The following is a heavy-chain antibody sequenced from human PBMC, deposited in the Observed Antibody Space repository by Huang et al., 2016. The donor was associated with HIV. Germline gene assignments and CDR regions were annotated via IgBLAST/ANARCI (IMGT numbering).Heavy chain of an antibody. J-gene: IGHJ6*02. CDR3: ARMPTPSYFDTWSLSPVEEDFFYYNLDV. Sequence: QVRLQQWGQGLLKPSETLSPTCAVYGASFHSYYWSWVRQSPGKGLELIGEIKPGVSTNYNPSLKSRVTMTVDTSKKQFYLKFRAMTAADAAIYYCARMPTPSYFDTWSLSPVEEDFFYYNLDVWGQGTPVSVSS. CDR2: IKPGVST. D-gene: IGHD3-9*01. V-gene: IGHV4-34*02. CDR1: GASFHSYY.